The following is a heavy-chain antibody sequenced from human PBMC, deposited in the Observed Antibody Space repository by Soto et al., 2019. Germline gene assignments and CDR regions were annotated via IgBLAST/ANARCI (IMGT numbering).Heavy chain of an antibody. J-gene: IGHJ4*02. Sequence: PSETLSLTCTVSGASISSGDYFWSWIRQSPGKGLQWIGYIYDSGSSYYNPSLKSRVTMSVGTSKNQFSLKLSSVTAADTAVHYCAREKGYISGPKNFDYWGQGTLVTVSS. CDR3: AREKGYISGPKNFDY. V-gene: IGHV4-30-4*01. D-gene: IGHD5-12*01. CDR1: GASISSGDYF. CDR2: IYDSGSS.